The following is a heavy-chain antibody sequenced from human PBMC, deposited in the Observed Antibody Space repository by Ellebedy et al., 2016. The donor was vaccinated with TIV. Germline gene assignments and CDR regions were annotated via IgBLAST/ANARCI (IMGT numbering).Heavy chain of an antibody. Sequence: GESLKISCGTSGFTFSNYWMTWVRQAPGKGLEWVANIKQDGSEKYYVDSVKGRFSISRDNTKNSLYLQMNSLTDEDTAVYYCARDQWLGRACYFDSWGQGTLVTVSS. CDR3: ARDQWLGRACYFDS. D-gene: IGHD6-19*01. J-gene: IGHJ4*02. V-gene: IGHV3-7*01. CDR2: IKQDGSEK. CDR1: GFTFSNYW.